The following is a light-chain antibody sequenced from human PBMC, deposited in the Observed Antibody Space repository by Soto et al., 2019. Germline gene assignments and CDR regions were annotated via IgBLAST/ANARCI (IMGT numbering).Light chain of an antibody. V-gene: IGLV2-23*01. J-gene: IGLJ1*01. Sequence: QSALTQPASVSGSPGQSITISCTGTSSDIGYYNLVSWYQQYPGKAPKLIIYESRKRPSGVSSRFSASKSGNMASLTISGLQAEDEADYYCCSYAGPTNTYVLGTGTKLTVL. CDR2: ESR. CDR1: SSDIGYYNL. CDR3: CSYAGPTNTYV.